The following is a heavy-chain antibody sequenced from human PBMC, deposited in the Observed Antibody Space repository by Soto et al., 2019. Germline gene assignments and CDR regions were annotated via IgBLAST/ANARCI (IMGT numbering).Heavy chain of an antibody. V-gene: IGHV1-46*01. D-gene: IGHD3-22*01. CDR2: INPSGGST. Sequence: ASVKVSCKASGYTFTSYYMHWVRQAPGQGLEWMGIINPSGGSTSYAQKFQGRVTMTRDTSTSTVYMELSSLRSEDTAVYYCARGPGNYYDSSGFLYWGQGTLVTVSS. CDR3: ARGPGNYYDSSGFLY. J-gene: IGHJ4*02. CDR1: GYTFTSYY.